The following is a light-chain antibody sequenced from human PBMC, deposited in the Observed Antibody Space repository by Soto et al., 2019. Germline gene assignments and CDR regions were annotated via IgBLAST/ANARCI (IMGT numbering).Light chain of an antibody. V-gene: IGKV3-15*01. Sequence: EIVMTQSPATLSVTQGERATLSCGASQSVSSDLAWYQQKPGQSPRLLIYGASTRATGIPARFSGSGSGPEFTLPISSLQSADFAVSYCQQYTNWPLIFGQGTKVDIK. J-gene: IGKJ1*01. CDR2: GAS. CDR3: QQYTNWPLI. CDR1: QSVSSD.